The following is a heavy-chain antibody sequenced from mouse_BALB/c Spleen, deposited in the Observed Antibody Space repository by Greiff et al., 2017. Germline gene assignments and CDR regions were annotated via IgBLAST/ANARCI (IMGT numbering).Heavy chain of an antibody. D-gene: IGHD6-5*01. J-gene: IGHJ4*01. CDR3: ARPKNYYAMDY. V-gene: IGHV1-4*01. CDR1: GYTFTSYT. CDR2: INPSSGYT. Sequence: QVQLQQSGAELARPGASVKMSCKASGYTFTSYTMHWVNQRPGQGLEWIGYINPSSGYTNYNQKFKDKATLTADKSSSTAYMQLSSLTSEDSAVYYCARPKNYYAMDYWGQGTSVTVSS.